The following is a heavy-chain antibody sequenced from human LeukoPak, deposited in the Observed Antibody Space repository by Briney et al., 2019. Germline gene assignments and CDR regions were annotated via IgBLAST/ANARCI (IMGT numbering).Heavy chain of an antibody. V-gene: IGHV4-59*08. J-gene: IGHJ3*02. D-gene: IGHD2-2*02. Sequence: SETLSLTCTVSGGSISGYYWSWIRQPPGKGLEWIGYIHYSGTTNYNPSLKSRVSMSVDTSKNQFSLKLSSVTAADTAVYYCARHDVNLYCSSTSCYIMAFDIWGQGTMVTVSS. CDR3: ARHDVNLYCSSTSCYIMAFDI. CDR2: IHYSGTT. CDR1: GGSISGYY.